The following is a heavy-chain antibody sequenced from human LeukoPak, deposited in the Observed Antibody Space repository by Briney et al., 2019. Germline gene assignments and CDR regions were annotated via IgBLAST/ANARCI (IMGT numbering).Heavy chain of an antibody. D-gene: IGHD2-2*01. J-gene: IGHJ4*02. CDR3: ARVVPAGYYFVY. Sequence: SETLSLTCAVSGYSISSGYYWGWIRQPPGKGLEWIGSIYHSGSTYYKPSLKSRVTISVDTAKNQFSLKLSSVTAADTAVYYCARVVPAGYYFVYWGEETLVTVSS. CDR2: IYHSGST. CDR1: GYSISSGYY. V-gene: IGHV4-38-2*01.